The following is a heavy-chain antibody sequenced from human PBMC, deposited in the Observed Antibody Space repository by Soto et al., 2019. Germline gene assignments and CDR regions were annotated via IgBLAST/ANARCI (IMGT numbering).Heavy chain of an antibody. V-gene: IGHV4-30-2*01. J-gene: IGHJ4*02. D-gene: IGHD3-10*01. Sequence: SETLSLTCAVSGGSISGGGFSWSWIRQPPGKGLEWIGYILHTGGTQYNPSLKSRVSMSVDKSKNQFSLHLTSVTAADTAVYYCARLQFGEGFDYWGQGALVTVSS. CDR3: ARLQFGEGFDY. CDR2: ILHTGGT. CDR1: GGSISGGGFS.